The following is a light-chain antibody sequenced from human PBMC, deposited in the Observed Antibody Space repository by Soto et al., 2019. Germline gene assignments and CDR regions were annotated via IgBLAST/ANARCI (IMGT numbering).Light chain of an antibody. CDR3: QQYNSWPLT. CDR2: GAS. J-gene: IGKJ4*01. V-gene: IGKV3-15*01. Sequence: ERVMTQSPANLSVSPGESATLFCRASQSVNSNLAWYQQKPGQAPRLLLYGASTRATGIPARFSGSQSGTEFTLTISSLQSEDFAVYYCQQYNSWPLTFGGGTKVEIK. CDR1: QSVNSN.